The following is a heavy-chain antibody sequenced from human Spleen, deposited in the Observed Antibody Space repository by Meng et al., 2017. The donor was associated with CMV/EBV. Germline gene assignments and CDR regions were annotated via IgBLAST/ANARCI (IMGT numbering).Heavy chain of an antibody. CDR1: GGSINRGGYY. D-gene: IGHD3-3*01. CDR3: AQFAAGTMLDQ. CDR2: THYTGNV. Sequence: GSLRLSCTVSGGSINRGGYYWGWIRQPPGKGLEWIGSTHYTGNVQYNSFLKSRITISVDTPKNHFALRLNSVTAADTAVYYCAQFAAGTMLDQWGQGTLVTVSS. J-gene: IGHJ5*02. V-gene: IGHV4-39*06.